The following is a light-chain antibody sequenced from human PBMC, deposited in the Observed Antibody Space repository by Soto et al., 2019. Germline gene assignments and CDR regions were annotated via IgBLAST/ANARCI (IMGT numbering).Light chain of an antibody. CDR3: QQYNSYSLFT. CDR1: HSITNW. J-gene: IGKJ2*01. Sequence: DIQMTQSPSTLSASVGDRVTITCRASHSITNWLAWYQQKPGKAPKLLIYEASTLKSGVPSRFSAGGSGTEFTLTISGLQPDDFATYYCQQYNSYSLFTFGQGTKLEIK. V-gene: IGKV1-5*03. CDR2: EAS.